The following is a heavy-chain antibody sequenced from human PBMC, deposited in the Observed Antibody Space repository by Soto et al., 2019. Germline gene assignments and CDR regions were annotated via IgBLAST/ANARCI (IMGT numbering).Heavy chain of an antibody. CDR1: GYTFISYA. D-gene: IGHD6-6*01. V-gene: IGHV1-3*04. Sequence: ASVKVSCKASGYTFISYAMHWVRQAPGQRLEWMGWINTGNGSTQYSQNFQGRVTVTRDTSANTAYMEVSSLRSEDTAVYYCARPDSTSSESYGLDVWGQGTTVTVSS. CDR2: INTGNGST. CDR3: ARPDSTSSESYGLDV. J-gene: IGHJ6*02.